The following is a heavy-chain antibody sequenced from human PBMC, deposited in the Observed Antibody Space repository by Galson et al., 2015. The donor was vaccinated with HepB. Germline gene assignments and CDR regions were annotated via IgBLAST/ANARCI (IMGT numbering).Heavy chain of an antibody. Sequence: LSLTCTVSGGSLGSPTHNWGWIRQPPGKGLEWIGSKYYSGSFHYNPSLKSRVTLSADTFKDQLFLNLTSVTAADTAVYYCARHTIMIASGGVFSDGFDIWGQGTKVTVSS. CDR1: GGSLGSPTHN. J-gene: IGHJ3*02. V-gene: IGHV4-39*01. D-gene: IGHD3-16*01. CDR3: ARHTIMIASGGVFSDGFDI. CDR2: KYYSGSF.